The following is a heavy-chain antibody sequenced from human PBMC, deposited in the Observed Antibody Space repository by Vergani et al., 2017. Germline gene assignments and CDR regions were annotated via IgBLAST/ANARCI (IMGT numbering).Heavy chain of an antibody. D-gene: IGHD2-21*01. CDR2: ISISSTYI. CDR1: GFSFSCYS. Sequence: EVQLVESGGGLVKPGGSLRLSCAASGFSFSCYSMNWVRQAPGKGLEWVSFISISSTYIYYADSVKGRFTISRDNANNSLYLQMNSLRAEDTAVYYCAKVIPYYYGMDVWGQGTTVTVSS. J-gene: IGHJ6*02. V-gene: IGHV3-21*01. CDR3: AKVIPYYYGMDV.